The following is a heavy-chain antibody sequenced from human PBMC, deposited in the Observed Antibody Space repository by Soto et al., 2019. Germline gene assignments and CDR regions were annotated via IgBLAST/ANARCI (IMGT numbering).Heavy chain of an antibody. V-gene: IGHV4-30-4*01. CDR3: ARLTSFSGPSGYQGNYFDY. Sequence: QVHLQESGPGLVKPSQTLSLTCTVSGGSINSGDHYWSWVRQPPGKGLEWIGYVYYSGNTYFNPSLNSRVSPSVHTSPTPLSLQLSSLTAADTAVYFCARLTSFSGPSGYQGNYFDYWGQGTLVTVSS. CDR2: VYYSGNT. D-gene: IGHD3-22*01. J-gene: IGHJ4*02. CDR1: GGSINSGDHY.